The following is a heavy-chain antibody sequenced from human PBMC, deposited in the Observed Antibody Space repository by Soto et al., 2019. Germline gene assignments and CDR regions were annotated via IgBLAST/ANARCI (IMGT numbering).Heavy chain of an antibody. V-gene: IGHV3-33*01. D-gene: IGHD6-6*01. CDR1: GFTFSSYG. Sequence: QVQLVESGGGVVQPGRSLRLSCAASGFTFSSYGMHWVRQAPGKGLEWVAVIWYDGSNKYYADSVKGRFTISRDNSKNVLYLQMISLRGEDSAVYYCARAPREQLVYGYYYCYYMDVWGKGTTVTVSS. CDR3: ARAPREQLVYGYYYCYYMDV. CDR2: IWYDGSNK. J-gene: IGHJ6*03.